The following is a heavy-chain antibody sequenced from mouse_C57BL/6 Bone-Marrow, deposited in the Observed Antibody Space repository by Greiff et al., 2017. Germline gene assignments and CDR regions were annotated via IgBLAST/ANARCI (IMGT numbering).Heavy chain of an antibody. Sequence: EVQLQQSGPVLVKPGASVKMSCKASGYTFTDYYMNWVKQSHGKSLEWIGVINPYNGGTSYNQKFKGKDTLTVDKSSSTAYMELNSLTSEDSAVYYCARWGLYYYGSSYFDYWGQGTTLTVSS. V-gene: IGHV1-19*01. CDR1: GYTFTDYY. CDR3: ARWGLYYYGSSYFDY. D-gene: IGHD1-1*01. J-gene: IGHJ2*01. CDR2: INPYNGGT.